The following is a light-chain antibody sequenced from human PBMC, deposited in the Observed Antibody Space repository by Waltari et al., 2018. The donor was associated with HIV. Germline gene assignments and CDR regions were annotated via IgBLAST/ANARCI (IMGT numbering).Light chain of an antibody. J-gene: IGKJ4*01. CDR1: RTVFYSSDNRNY. CDR3: QQYYSVPPT. CDR2: WAS. Sequence: DIVMTQSPDSLAVSLGERATINCTYSRTVFYSSDNRNYLAWYLQRPGHSPRVLIFWASTRAYGVPDRFSGSGSGTDFSLTLSSLQADDVGIYYCQQYYSVPPTFGGGTKVEI. V-gene: IGKV4-1*01.